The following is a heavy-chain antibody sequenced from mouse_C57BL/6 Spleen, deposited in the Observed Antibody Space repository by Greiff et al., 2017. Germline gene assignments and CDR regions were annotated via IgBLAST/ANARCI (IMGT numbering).Heavy chain of an antibody. CDR3: ARGYYGSSYWYFDV. J-gene: IGHJ1*03. CDR1: GYSFTDYN. CDR2: INPNYGTT. Sequence: VEPGASVKISCKASGYSFTDYNMNWVKQSNGKSLEWIGVINPNYGTTSYNQKFKGKATLTVDQSSSTAYMQLNSLTSEDSAVYYCARGYYGSSYWYFDVWGTGTTVTVSS. D-gene: IGHD1-1*01. V-gene: IGHV1-39*01.